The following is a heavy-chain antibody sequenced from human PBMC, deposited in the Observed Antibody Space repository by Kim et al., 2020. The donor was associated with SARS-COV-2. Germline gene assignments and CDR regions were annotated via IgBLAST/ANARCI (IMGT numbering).Heavy chain of an antibody. CDR1: GFTFSSYA. Sequence: GGSLRLSCAASGFTFSSYAMSWVRQAPGKGLEWVSAISGSGGSTYYADSVKGRFTISRDNSKNTLYLQMNSLRAEDTAVYYCAKGMVRGVIITGSDYWGQGTLVTVSS. J-gene: IGHJ4*02. D-gene: IGHD3-10*01. CDR2: ISGSGGST. V-gene: IGHV3-23*01. CDR3: AKGMVRGVIITGSDY.